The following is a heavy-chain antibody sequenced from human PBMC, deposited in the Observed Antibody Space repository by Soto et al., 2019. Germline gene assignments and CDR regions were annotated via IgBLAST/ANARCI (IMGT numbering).Heavy chain of an antibody. V-gene: IGHV1-18*01. D-gene: IGHD3-10*01. J-gene: IGHJ4*02. CDR1: GYTFTSYG. CDR2: ISAYNGNT. CDR3: ARDSVQWYGECTGRFDY. Sequence: ASVKVSCKASGYTFTSYGISWVRQAPGQGLEWMGWISAYNGNTNYAQKLQGRVTMTTDTSTSTSYMELRSLRSADTAAYYCARDSVQWYGECTGRFDYWGQGTLVTVSS.